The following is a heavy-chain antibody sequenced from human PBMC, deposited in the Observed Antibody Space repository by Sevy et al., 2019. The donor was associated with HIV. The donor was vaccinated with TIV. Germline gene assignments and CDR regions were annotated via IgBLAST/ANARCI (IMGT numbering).Heavy chain of an antibody. CDR1: GFTFSSYA. CDR3: ARDGVVAATPSFDY. J-gene: IGHJ4*02. V-gene: IGHV3-30-3*01. CDR2: ISYDGSNK. Sequence: GGSLRLSCAASGFTFSSYAMHWVRQAPGKGLEWVAVISYDGSNKYYANSVKGRFTISRDNSKNSLYLQMNSLRAEDMAVYYCARDGVVAATPSFDYWGQGTLVTVSS. D-gene: IGHD2-15*01.